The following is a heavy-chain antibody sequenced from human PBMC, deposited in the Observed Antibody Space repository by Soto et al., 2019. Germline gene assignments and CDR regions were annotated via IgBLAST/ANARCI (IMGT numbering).Heavy chain of an antibody. V-gene: IGHV3-30*18. CDR3: AKDQYYYDSSGYYQLHYYYGMDV. J-gene: IGHJ6*02. CDR2: ISYDGSNK. Sequence: QVQLVESGGGVVQPGRSLRLSCAASGFTFSSYGMHWVRQAPGKGLEWVAVISYDGSNKYYADSVKGRFTISRDNSKNTRYLQMNSLRAEDTAVYYCAKDQYYYDSSGYYQLHYYYGMDVWGQGTTVTVSS. CDR1: GFTFSSYG. D-gene: IGHD3-22*01.